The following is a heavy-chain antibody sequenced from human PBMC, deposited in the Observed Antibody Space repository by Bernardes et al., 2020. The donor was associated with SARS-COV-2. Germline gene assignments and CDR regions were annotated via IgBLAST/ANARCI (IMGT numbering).Heavy chain of an antibody. Sequence: GGSLRLSCAASGFGFSNYWMNWVRQAPGRGLEWVANIKQDGNEKYYVDSVKGRFTISRDNAKTSLYLQMNSLRGEDTAIYYCARGGPSVVTTFDHWGQGTLVAVSS. CDR3: ARGGPSVVTTFDH. D-gene: IGHD2-15*01. CDR2: IKQDGNEK. V-gene: IGHV3-7*04. CDR1: GFGFSNYW. J-gene: IGHJ4*02.